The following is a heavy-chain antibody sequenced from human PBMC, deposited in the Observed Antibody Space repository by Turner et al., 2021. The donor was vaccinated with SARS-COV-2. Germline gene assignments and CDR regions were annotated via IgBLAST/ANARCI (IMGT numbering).Heavy chain of an antibody. CDR1: GGASSSYY. D-gene: IGHD2-15*01. Sequence: QVQLQQSGPVLVKPSETLSLTCTVSGGASSSYYWSWIRQPPGKGLEWIGYIYYSGSTNYNPSLQSRVSISVDTSKNQFSLKLTSVSAADTAVYYCARGREGGGSSNNWFDPWGQGTLVIVSS. J-gene: IGHJ5*02. CDR2: IYYSGST. V-gene: IGHV4-59*01. CDR3: ARGREGGGSSNNWFDP.